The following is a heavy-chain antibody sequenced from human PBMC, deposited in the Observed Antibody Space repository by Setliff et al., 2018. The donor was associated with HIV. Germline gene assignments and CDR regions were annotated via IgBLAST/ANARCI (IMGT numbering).Heavy chain of an antibody. V-gene: IGHV4-59*08. CDR1: GGSMNANH. J-gene: IGHJ5*02. D-gene: IGHD3-22*01. CDR3: GRHHDSDRSGDPDWFDP. CDR2: IHVSGST. Sequence: SETLSLTCTVSGGSMNANHWSWIRQSPGKGPEWIAYIHVSGSTYFNPSLSSRVTISIDTSNNQFSLRLSYVTAADTAVYYCGRHHDSDRSGDPDWFDPWGQGILVTVSS.